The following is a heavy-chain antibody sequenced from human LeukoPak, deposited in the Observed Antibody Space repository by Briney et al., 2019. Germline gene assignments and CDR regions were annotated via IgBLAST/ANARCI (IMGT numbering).Heavy chain of an antibody. Sequence: GGSLRLSSAASGFTFHNAWMSWVRQAPGKGLEWVAHIKSKTDGGTSDYAAPVKGRFTISRDDSKNTLYLQMNSLRTEDTAMYFCRGNATWGQGTLVTVSS. V-gene: IGHV3-15*01. CDR1: GFTFHNAW. CDR3: RGNAT. J-gene: IGHJ5*02. CDR2: IKSKTDGGTS.